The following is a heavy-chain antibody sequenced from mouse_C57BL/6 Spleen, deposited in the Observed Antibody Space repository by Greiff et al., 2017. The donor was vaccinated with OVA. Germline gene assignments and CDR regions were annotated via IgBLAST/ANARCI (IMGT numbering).Heavy chain of an antibody. V-gene: IGHV2-5*01. J-gene: IGHJ1*03. CDR3: AVITTVVARYFYV. D-gene: IGHD1-1*01. CDR1: GFSLTSYG. CDR2: IWRGGST. Sequence: VMLVESGPGLVQPSQSLSITCTVSGFSLTSYGVHWVRQSPGKGLEWLGVIWRGGSTDYNAAFMSRLSLTTDNSKSQVFFKMNSLQADDTAIYYCAVITTVVARYFYVWGTGTTVTVAS.